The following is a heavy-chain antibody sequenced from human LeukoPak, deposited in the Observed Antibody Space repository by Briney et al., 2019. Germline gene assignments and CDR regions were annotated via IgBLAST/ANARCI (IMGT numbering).Heavy chain of an antibody. CDR1: GGSISSGGYS. J-gene: IGHJ6*03. Sequence: SQTLSLTCAVSGGSISSGGYSWSWIRQPPGKGLEWIGYIYYSGSTNYNPSLKSRVTISVDTSKNQFSLKLSSVTAADTAVYYCARSVEGYCSGGSCYSYYYYMDVWGKGTTVTVSS. CDR2: IYYSGST. CDR3: ARSVEGYCSGGSCYSYYYYMDV. V-gene: IGHV4-30-4*07. D-gene: IGHD2-15*01.